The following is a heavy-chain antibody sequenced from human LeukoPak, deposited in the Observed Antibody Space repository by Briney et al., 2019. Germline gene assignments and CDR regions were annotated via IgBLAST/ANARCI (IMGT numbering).Heavy chain of an antibody. CDR1: GYTFTGYY. CDR2: INPDSGGT. CDR3: ARDLPSPGISVAEDY. D-gene: IGHD6-19*01. V-gene: IGHV1-2*06. Sequence: ASVRVSCKASGYTFTGYYMFWLRQAPGQGVEWMGRINPDSGGTNYAQKFQGRVTMTRDTSITTAYMELSSLRSDDTAVYYGARDLPSPGISVAEDYWGQGTLVTVSS. J-gene: IGHJ4*02.